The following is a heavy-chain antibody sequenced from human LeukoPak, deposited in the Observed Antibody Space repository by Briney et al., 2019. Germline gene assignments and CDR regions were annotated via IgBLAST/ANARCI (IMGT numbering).Heavy chain of an antibody. Sequence: PSETLSLTCTVSGGSISNYYWSWIRQPPGKGLEWIGYIYYSGSTNYSPSLKSRVTISVDTSKNQLSLKLSSVTAADTAVYYCARAVWGSTSCYDYWGQGTLVTVSS. D-gene: IGHD2-2*01. CDR2: IYYSGST. CDR3: ARAVWGSTSCYDY. J-gene: IGHJ4*02. V-gene: IGHV4-59*01. CDR1: GGSISNYY.